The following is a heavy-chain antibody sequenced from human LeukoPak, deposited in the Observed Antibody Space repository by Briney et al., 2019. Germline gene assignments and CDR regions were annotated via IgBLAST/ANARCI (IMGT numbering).Heavy chain of an antibody. J-gene: IGHJ4*02. CDR3: ARGGDGYNYLFGY. D-gene: IGHD5-24*01. Sequence: SVKVSCKASGGTFSSYTISWVRQAPGQGLEWMGRIIPILGIANYAQKFQGRVTITADKSTSTAYMELSSLRSEDTAVYYCARGGDGYNYLFGYWGQGTLVTVSS. V-gene: IGHV1-69*02. CDR2: IIPILGIA. CDR1: GGTFSSYT.